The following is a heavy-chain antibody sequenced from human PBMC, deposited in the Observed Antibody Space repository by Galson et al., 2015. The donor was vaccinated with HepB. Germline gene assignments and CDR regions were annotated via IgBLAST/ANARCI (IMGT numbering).Heavy chain of an antibody. CDR2: ISSSSSYI. V-gene: IGHV3-21*01. Sequence: LRLSCAASGFTFSSYSMNWVRQAPGKGLEWVSSISSSSSYIYYADSVKGRFTISRDNAKNSLYLQMNSLRAEDTAVYYCARAFTFGGVILGDAFDIWGQGTMVTVSS. D-gene: IGHD3-16*02. CDR1: GFTFSSYS. J-gene: IGHJ3*02. CDR3: ARAFTFGGVILGDAFDI.